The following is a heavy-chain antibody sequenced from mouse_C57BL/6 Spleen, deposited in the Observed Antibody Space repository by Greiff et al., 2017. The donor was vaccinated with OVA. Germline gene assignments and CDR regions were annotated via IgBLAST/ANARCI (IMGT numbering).Heavy chain of an antibody. CDR3: ARESPITTVVAAE. CDR2: IYPGDGDN. V-gene: IGHV1-80*01. D-gene: IGHD1-1*01. J-gene: IGHJ2*01. CDR1: GYAFSSYW. Sequence: QVQLQESGAELVKPGASVKISCKASGYAFSSYWMNWVKQRPGKGLEWIGQIYPGDGDNKYNGKFKGKATLTADKSSSTAYMQLSSLTSEDSAVYFCARESPITTVVAAEWGQGTTRTVSS.